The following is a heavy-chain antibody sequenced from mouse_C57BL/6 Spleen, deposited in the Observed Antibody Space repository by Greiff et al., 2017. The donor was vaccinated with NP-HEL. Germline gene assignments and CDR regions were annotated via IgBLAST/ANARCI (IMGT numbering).Heavy chain of an antibody. CDR3: ARGDDGPGFAY. V-gene: IGHV1-63*01. CDR2: IYPGGGYT. Sequence: QVQLQQSGAELVRPGTSVKMSCKASGYTFTNYWIGWAKQRPGHGLEWIGDIYPGGGYTNYNEKFKGKATLTADKSSSTAYMQFSSLTSEDSAIYYCARGDDGPGFAYWGQGTLVTVSA. CDR1: GYTFTNYW. D-gene: IGHD2-3*01. J-gene: IGHJ3*01.